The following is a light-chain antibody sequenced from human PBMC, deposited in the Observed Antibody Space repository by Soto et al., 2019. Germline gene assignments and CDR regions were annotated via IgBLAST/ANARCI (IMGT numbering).Light chain of an antibody. CDR3: QQTSDTPHFA. V-gene: IGKV1-39*01. Sequence: DIQMTQSPSSLSASVGDRVTITCRASHNITTYLNWYQQRPGEAPKLLIHAASFLHSGVPSRFSGGGSGTEFTLTISGLQPEDFVTYHYQQTSDTPHFAFGGGTKVDIK. J-gene: IGKJ4*01. CDR2: AAS. CDR1: HNITTY.